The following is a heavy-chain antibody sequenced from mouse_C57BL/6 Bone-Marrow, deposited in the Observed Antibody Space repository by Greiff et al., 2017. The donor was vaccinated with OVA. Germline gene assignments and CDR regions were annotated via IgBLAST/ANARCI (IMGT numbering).Heavy chain of an antibody. CDR2: IDPSDSET. Sequence: VQLQQPGAELVRPGSSVKLSCKASGYTFTSYWMHWVKQRPIQGLEWIGNIDPSDSETHYNQQFKDKATLTVDKSYSTAYMQLRILTSEDSAVYYCAIEIYYYGSSYYGDYWGQGTTLTGSS. CDR1: GYTFTSYW. J-gene: IGHJ2*01. CDR3: AIEIYYYGSSYYGDY. V-gene: IGHV1-52*01. D-gene: IGHD1-1*01.